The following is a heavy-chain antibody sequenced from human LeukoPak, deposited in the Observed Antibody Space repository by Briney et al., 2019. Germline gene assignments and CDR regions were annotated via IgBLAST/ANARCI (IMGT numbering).Heavy chain of an antibody. V-gene: IGHV3-30-3*01. CDR2: ISYDGSNK. Sequence: GRSLRLSCAASGFTFSSYAMHWVRQAPGKGLEWVAVISYDGSNKYYADSVKGRFTISRDNSKNTLYLQMNSLRAEDTAVYYCAKELYNWNYADFDYWGQGTLVTVSS. CDR1: GFTFSSYA. CDR3: AKELYNWNYADFDY. J-gene: IGHJ4*02. D-gene: IGHD1-7*01.